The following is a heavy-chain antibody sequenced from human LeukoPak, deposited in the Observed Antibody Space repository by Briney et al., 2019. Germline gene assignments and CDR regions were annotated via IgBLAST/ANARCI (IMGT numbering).Heavy chain of an antibody. CDR3: AKGGCRGTCNPLAY. D-gene: IGHD2-15*01. CDR1: GFTFSGSG. Sequence: PGGSLRLSCAASGFTFSGSGMSWVRQAPGKGLEGISSSGDSDGSTYYADSLKGRFTISRDNSKNTLYLQMNNLRAEDTAVYYCAKGGCRGTCNPLAYWGQGALVTVSP. J-gene: IGHJ4*02. CDR2: SGDSDGST. V-gene: IGHV3-23*01.